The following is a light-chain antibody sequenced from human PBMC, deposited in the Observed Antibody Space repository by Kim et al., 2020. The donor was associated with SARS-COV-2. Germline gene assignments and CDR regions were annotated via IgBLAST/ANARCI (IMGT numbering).Light chain of an antibody. CDR3: QQYSTYPLT. J-gene: IGKJ4*01. Sequence: ASVGDRVTITCRASQDIDNYLAWFRQRPGKAPEALIYGASSLQTGVPSKFSGSGSATHFTLTINTLQPEDFATYYCQQYSTYPLTFGGGTKVDIK. V-gene: IGKV1-16*02. CDR1: QDIDNY. CDR2: GAS.